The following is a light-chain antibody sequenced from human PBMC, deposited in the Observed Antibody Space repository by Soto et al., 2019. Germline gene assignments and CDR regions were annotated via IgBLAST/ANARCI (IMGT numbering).Light chain of an antibody. V-gene: IGKV1-9*01. J-gene: IGKJ5*01. CDR1: QGIRSY. CDR3: QQLNSSTIT. CDR2: AAS. Sequence: DIQLTQSPSFLSASVGDRVTITCRDSQGIRSYLAWYQQKPGKAPKLLIYAASTLQSGVPSRFSGSGSGTEFTLTISSLQPEDFATSYCQQLNSSTITFGQGTRLEIK.